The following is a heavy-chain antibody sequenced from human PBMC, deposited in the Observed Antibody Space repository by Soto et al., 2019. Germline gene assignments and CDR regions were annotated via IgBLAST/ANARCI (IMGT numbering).Heavy chain of an antibody. CDR1: GYTFTSYG. J-gene: IGHJ4*02. CDR2: ISAYNGNT. D-gene: IGHD6-13*01. Sequence: QVQLVQSGAEVKKPGASVKVSCKASGYTFTSYGISWVRQAPGQGLEWMGWISAYNGNTNYAQKLQGRVTMTTDTSTSKAKLELKSLRYIDTGVNEWERANSSIWYGEYWGQRAMVNGSS. V-gene: IGHV1-18*01. CDR3: ERANSSIWYGEY.